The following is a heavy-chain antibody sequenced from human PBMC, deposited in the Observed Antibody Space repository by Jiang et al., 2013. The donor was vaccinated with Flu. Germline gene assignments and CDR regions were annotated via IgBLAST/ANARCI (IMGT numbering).Heavy chain of an antibody. CDR1: GYRFNYYW. J-gene: IGHJ4*02. D-gene: IGHD4-23*01. Sequence: VQLVESGAGVKQPGESLKISCKASGYRFNYYWIGWVRQMPGKDLEWMGIINPDDSDTRYGPSFRGQVTISADKSITTAYLQWSSLKASGTAIYYCARHYRAFYGGNSYFDFWGQGTLVTVSS. V-gene: IGHV5-51*01. CDR3: ARHYRAFYGGNSYFDF. CDR2: INPDDSDT.